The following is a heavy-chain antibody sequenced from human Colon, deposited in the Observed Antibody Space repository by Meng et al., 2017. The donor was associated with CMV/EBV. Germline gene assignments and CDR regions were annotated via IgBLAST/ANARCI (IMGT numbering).Heavy chain of an antibody. V-gene: IGHV3-23*01. Sequence: GSLRLSCVGSGFTFSSYALSWVRQAPGKGLEWVSTVSGSSITTYYADSVKGRFTISRDNSNDILSLEMNSLRAEDTALYYCVKDHKDWGHGTLVTVSS. CDR1: GFTFSSYA. CDR2: VSGSSITT. CDR3: VKDHKD. J-gene: IGHJ4*01.